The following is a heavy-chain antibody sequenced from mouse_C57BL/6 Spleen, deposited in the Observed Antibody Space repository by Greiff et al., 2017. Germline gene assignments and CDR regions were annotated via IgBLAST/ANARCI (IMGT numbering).Heavy chain of an antibody. CDR2: ISGGGGNT. CDR1: GFTFSSYT. D-gene: IGHD4-1*01. J-gene: IGHJ3*01. CDR3: ARTGTGWFAY. Sequence: DVMLVESGGGLVKPGGSLKLSCAASGFTFSSYTMSWVRQTPEKRLEWVATISGGGGNTYYPDSVKGRFTISRDNAKNTLYLQMSSLRSEDTALYYCARTGTGWFAYWGQGTLVTVSA. V-gene: IGHV5-9*01.